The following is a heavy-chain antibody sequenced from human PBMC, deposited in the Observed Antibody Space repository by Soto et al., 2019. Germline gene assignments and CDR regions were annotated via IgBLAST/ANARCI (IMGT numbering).Heavy chain of an antibody. D-gene: IGHD2-2*01. CDR2: ISWNSGSI. Sequence: EVQLVESGGGLVQPGRSLRLSCAASGFTFDDYAMHWVRQAPGKGLEWVSGISWNSGSIGYADSVKGRFTISRDNAKNYLYLQMNSLRAEDTALYYCAKGGQLLTGGGGYWGQGTLVTVSS. CDR3: AKGGQLLTGGGGY. CDR1: GFTFDDYA. V-gene: IGHV3-9*01. J-gene: IGHJ4*02.